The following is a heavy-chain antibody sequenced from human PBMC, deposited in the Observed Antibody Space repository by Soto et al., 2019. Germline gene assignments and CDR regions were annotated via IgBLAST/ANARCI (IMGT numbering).Heavy chain of an antibody. CDR3: IQSRCGGDCLQSYASYYYYGMDV. Sequence: QITLKESGPPLVKPTQTLTLTCTFSAFSLSTGGVGVGWIRQPPGKALEWLALIYWDDDKRYSPSLRSRLTITKDTSKNQVVLTQTNMDPVDTATYYCIQSRCGGDCLQSYASYYYYGMDVWGQGTTVTVSS. D-gene: IGHD2-21*02. CDR2: IYWDDDK. V-gene: IGHV2-5*02. J-gene: IGHJ6*02. CDR1: AFSLSTGGVG.